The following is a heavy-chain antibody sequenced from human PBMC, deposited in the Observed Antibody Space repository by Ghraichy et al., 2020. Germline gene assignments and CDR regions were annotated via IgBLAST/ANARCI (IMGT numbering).Heavy chain of an antibody. J-gene: IGHJ3*02. CDR2: VDKDGSGT. Sequence: LSLTCAASGFTFSAYWIHWVRQAPGKGLVWVSRVDKDGSGTIYADSVKGRFTISRDNTKNTLYLQMNSLRAEDTAVYYCARGGFNHAFDIWGQGTMVTVSP. V-gene: IGHV3-74*01. CDR1: GFTFSAYW. CDR3: ARGGFNHAFDI. D-gene: IGHD1-26*01.